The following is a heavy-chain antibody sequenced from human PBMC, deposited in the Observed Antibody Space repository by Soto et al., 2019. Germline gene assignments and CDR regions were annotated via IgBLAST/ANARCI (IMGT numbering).Heavy chain of an antibody. J-gene: IGHJ4*02. CDR3: ARDPEWELRPPHYFDY. CDR2: ISYDGSNK. Sequence: GGSLRLSCAASGFTFSSYAMHWVRQAPGKGLEWVAVISYDGSNKYYADSVKGRFTISRDNSKNTLYLQMNSLRAEDTAVYYCARDPEWELRPPHYFDYWGQGTLVTVSS. D-gene: IGHD1-26*01. V-gene: IGHV3-30-3*01. CDR1: GFTFSSYA.